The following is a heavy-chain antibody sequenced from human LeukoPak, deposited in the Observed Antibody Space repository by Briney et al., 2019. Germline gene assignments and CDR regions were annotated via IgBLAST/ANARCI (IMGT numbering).Heavy chain of an antibody. CDR2: IYPGDSDT. V-gene: IGHV5-51*01. Sequence: GESLKISCKASGYSFTGYWIGWVRQMPGKGLEWMGIIYPGDSDTRYSPSFQGQVTISADKSISTAYLQWSSLKASDTAIYYCARRDSSAWGDGFDIWGQGQWSPSLQ. CDR1: GYSFTGYW. J-gene: IGHJ3*02. CDR3: ARRDSSAWGDGFDI. D-gene: IGHD3-22*01.